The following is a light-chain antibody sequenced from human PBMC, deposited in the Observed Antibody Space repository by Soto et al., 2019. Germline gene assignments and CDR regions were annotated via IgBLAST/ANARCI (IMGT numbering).Light chain of an antibody. J-gene: IGKJ1*01. CDR3: HQYGSSPQT. V-gene: IGKV3-15*01. Sequence: EIVMTPSPATLSVSPVERATLSCRASQSVSSNLAWYQQKPGQAPRLLIYGASTRATGIPARFSGSGSGTEFTLTISSLQSEDFAVYYCHQYGSSPQTFGQGTKVNIK. CDR1: QSVSSN. CDR2: GAS.